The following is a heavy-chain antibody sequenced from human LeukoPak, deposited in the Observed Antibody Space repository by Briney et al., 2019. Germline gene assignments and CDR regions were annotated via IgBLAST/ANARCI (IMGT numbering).Heavy chain of an antibody. J-gene: IGHJ3*02. V-gene: IGHV1-2*06. CDR2: INPNSGGT. Sequence: ASVKVSCKASGGTFSSYAISWVRQAPGQGLEWMGRINPNSGGTNYAQKFQGRVTMTRDTSISTAYMELSRLRSDDTAVYYCASFVAGAFDIWGQGTMVTVSS. CDR1: GGTFSSYA. CDR3: ASFVAGAFDI. D-gene: IGHD1-1*01.